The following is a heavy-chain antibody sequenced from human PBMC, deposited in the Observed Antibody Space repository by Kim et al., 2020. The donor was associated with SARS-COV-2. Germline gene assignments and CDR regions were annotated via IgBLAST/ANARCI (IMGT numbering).Heavy chain of an antibody. CDR2: IYYSGST. Sequence: SETLSLTCTVSGGSISSGGYYWSWIRQHPGKGLEWIGYIYYSGSTYYNPSLKSRVTISVDTSKNQFSLKLSSVTAADTAVYYCARHCSGGSCHTWGEAFDIWGQGTMVTVSS. CDR1: GGSISSGGYY. CDR3: ARHCSGGSCHTWGEAFDI. V-gene: IGHV4-31*03. J-gene: IGHJ3*02. D-gene: IGHD2-15*01.